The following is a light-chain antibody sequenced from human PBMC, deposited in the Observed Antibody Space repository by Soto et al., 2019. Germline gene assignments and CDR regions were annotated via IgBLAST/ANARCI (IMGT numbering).Light chain of an antibody. J-gene: IGKJ1*01. Sequence: EIVLTQSPGTLSLSPGERATLSCRSSQSVRSDYLAWYQQKPGRAPSLLIYEASIRATSIPDRFSGSGSGTDFALTISRLEPEDLAVYFCQQYGSLPETFGQGTKVEIK. CDR2: EAS. V-gene: IGKV3-20*01. CDR1: QSVRSDY. CDR3: QQYGSLPET.